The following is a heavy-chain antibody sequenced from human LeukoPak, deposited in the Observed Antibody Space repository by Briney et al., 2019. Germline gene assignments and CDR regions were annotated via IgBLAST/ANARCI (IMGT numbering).Heavy chain of an antibody. D-gene: IGHD3-10*01. J-gene: IGHJ6*03. CDR1: GDSISSRSYY. Sequence: SETLSLTCIVSGDSISSRSYYWGWIRQPPGKGLEWIGSIYYSGSTYYNPSLKSRVTISVDTSKNHFSLKLSSVTAADTAVYYCARDVGLHRPGYMDVWGKGTTVTVSS. V-gene: IGHV4-39*07. CDR2: IYYSGST. CDR3: ARDVGLHRPGYMDV.